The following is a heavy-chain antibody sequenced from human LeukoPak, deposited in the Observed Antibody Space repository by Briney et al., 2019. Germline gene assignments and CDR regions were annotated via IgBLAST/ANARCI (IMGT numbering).Heavy chain of an antibody. V-gene: IGHV3-7*04. CDR3: ARGLRYDYFDN. Sequence: GGSLRLSCAASGFTFNRYWMSWVRQAPGKALEWVANIKQDGSEKYYVDSVKGRFTISRDNAKNSLYLQTNSLRAEDTAVYYCARGLRYDYFDNWGQGTLVTVSS. CDR1: GFTFNRYW. CDR2: IKQDGSEK. D-gene: IGHD4-17*01. J-gene: IGHJ4*02.